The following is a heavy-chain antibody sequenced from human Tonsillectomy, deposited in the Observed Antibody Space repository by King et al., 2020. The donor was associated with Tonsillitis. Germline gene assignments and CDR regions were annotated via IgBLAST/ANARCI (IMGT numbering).Heavy chain of an antibody. V-gene: IGHV4-39*01. CDR2: IYYSGST. D-gene: IGHD6-19*01. J-gene: IGHJ4*02. Sequence: LQLQESGPGLVKPSETLSLTCTVSGGSISSSSYYWGWIRQPPGTGLEWIGSIYYSGSTYYNPSLKSRVTISGDTSKKQFSLKLSSVTAADTAIYYCARYCSSGWYYFDYWGQGTLVTVSS. CDR1: GGSISSSSYY. CDR3: ARYCSSGWYYFDY.